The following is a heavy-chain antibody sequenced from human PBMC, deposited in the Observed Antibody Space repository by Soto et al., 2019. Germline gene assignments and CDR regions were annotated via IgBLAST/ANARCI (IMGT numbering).Heavy chain of an antibody. Sequence: EVHVVESGGGLVQPGGSLRLSCAASGFTFSDYYMDWVRQAPGKGLEWVGRARGKALSYSTEYASSVKGRFTISRVDSHNSMYLQMNSLKTEDTAVYYCARTPQSGNDFHVWGQGTTVTVSS. J-gene: IGHJ6*02. CDR1: GFTFSDYY. V-gene: IGHV3-72*01. CDR3: ARTPQSGNDFHV. CDR2: ARGKALSYST. D-gene: IGHD3-3*01.